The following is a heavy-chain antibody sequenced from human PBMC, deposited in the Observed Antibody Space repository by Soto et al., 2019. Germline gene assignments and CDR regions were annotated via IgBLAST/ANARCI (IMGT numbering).Heavy chain of an antibody. V-gene: IGHV3-21*01. CDR3: ARVHESSSPQGFDYFDY. J-gene: IGHJ4*02. CDR2: ISSSSSYI. CDR1: GFTFSSYS. Sequence: GGSLRLSCAASGFTFSSYSMNWVRQAPGKGLEWVSSISSSSSYIYYADSVKGRFTISRDNAKNSLYLQMNSLRAEDTAVYYCARVHESSSPQGFDYFDYWGQGTLVTVSS. D-gene: IGHD6-6*01.